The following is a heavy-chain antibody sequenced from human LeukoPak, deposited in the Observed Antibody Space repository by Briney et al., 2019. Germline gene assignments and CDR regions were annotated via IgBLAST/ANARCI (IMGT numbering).Heavy chain of an antibody. Sequence: SETLSLACALYAGSFSGYYWSWIRQPPGKGLEWIGEINHSVSTNYNPSLKSGVTLSGDTPKNQFSLKLSSVIAADTAVYYCSTGGPDYYFDYWGQGTLVTVSS. CDR1: AGSFSGYY. J-gene: IGHJ4*02. CDR3: STGGPDYYFDY. V-gene: IGHV4-34*01. CDR2: INHSVST.